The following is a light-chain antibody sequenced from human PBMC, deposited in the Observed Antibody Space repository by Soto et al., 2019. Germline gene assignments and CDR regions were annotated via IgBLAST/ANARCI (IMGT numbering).Light chain of an antibody. Sequence: QSVLTQPPSVSGAPGQRVTISCTGSGSNLGAGFDVHWYQHLPGTAPKLLIYGITNRPSGVPDRFSGSKSGTSASLAITGLQAEDEADYYCSSYTSSSTFYVFGTGTKVTVL. CDR2: GIT. CDR3: SSYTSSSTFYV. CDR1: GSNLGAGFD. J-gene: IGLJ1*01. V-gene: IGLV1-40*01.